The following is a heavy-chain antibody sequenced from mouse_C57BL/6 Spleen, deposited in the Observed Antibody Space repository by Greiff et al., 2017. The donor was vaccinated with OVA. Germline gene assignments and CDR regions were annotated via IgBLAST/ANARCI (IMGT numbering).Heavy chain of an antibody. CDR1: GYTFTSYG. Sequence: VQLQQSGAELARPGASVKLSCKASGYTFTSYGISWVKQRTGQGLEWIGEIYPRSGNTYYNEKFKGKATLTADKSSSTAYMELRSLTSEDSAVYFCARSFTTVVANGYFDVWGTGTTVTVSS. CDR3: ARSFTTVVANGYFDV. CDR2: IYPRSGNT. J-gene: IGHJ1*03. V-gene: IGHV1-81*01. D-gene: IGHD1-1*01.